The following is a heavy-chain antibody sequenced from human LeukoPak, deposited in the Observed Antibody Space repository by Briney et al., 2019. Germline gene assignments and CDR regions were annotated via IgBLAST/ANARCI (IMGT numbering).Heavy chain of an antibody. V-gene: IGHV3-48*03. CDR2: IDAGATST. Sequence: PGGSLRLSCAVSGFPFNNSEMHWVRQAPGKGLEGVSYIDAGATSTNYADSVWGRFTLFRDNAQNSVHLQMNSLRDEDTAIYYCVRGRLLRSTKYFDYWGQGALVTVSS. CDR3: VRGRLLRSTKYFDY. CDR1: GFPFNNSE. J-gene: IGHJ4*02. D-gene: IGHD2-21*02.